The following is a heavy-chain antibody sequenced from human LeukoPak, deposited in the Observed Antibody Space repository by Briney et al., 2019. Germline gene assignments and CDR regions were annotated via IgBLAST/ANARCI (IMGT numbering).Heavy chain of an antibody. CDR1: GYTFTSYG. Sequence: ASVKVSCKASGYTFTSYGISWARQAPGQGLEWMGWISAYNGNTNYAQKFQGRVTITADESTSTAYMELSSLRSEDTAVYYCASGPLHCSSTSCYIDYFDYWGQGTLVTVSS. CDR2: ISAYNGNT. CDR3: ASGPLHCSSTSCYIDYFDY. J-gene: IGHJ4*02. V-gene: IGHV1-18*01. D-gene: IGHD2-2*02.